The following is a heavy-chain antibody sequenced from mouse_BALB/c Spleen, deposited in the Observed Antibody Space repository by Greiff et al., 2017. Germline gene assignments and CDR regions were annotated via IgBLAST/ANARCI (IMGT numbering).Heavy chain of an antibody. V-gene: IGHV1-80*01. D-gene: IGHD2-14*01. CDR3: ARRGVRDYYAMDY. J-gene: IGHJ4*01. Sequence: QVQLQQSGAELVRPGSSVKISCKASGYAFSSYWMNWVKQRPGQGLEWIGQIYPGDGDTNYNGKFKGKATLTADKSSSTAYMQLSSLTSEDSAVYVCARRGVRDYYAMDYWGQGTSVTVSS. CDR2: IYPGDGDT. CDR1: GYAFSSYW.